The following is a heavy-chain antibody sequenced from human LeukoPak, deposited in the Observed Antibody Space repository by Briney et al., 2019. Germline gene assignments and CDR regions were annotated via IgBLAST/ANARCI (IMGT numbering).Heavy chain of an antibody. J-gene: IGHJ6*02. Sequence: PGGSLRLSCAASGFTFSSYSMNWVRQAPGKGLEWVSSISSSSSYIYYADSVKGRFTISRDNAKNSLYLQMNSLRAEDTAVYYCARDGIAVALHYYYGMDVWGQGTTVTVSS. CDR1: GFTFSSYS. CDR2: ISSSSSYI. CDR3: ARDGIAVALHYYYGMDV. D-gene: IGHD6-19*01. V-gene: IGHV3-21*01.